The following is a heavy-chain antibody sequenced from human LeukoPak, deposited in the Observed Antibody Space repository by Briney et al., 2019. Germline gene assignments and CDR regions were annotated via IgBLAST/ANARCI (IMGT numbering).Heavy chain of an antibody. CDR3: ARGHKFGGGGTLWWTTTIHYYYGMDV. CDR2: IWYDGSNK. CDR1: GFTFSSYG. V-gene: IGHV3-33*01. Sequence: PGRSLRLSCAASGFTFSSYGMHWVRQAPGKGLEWVAVIWYDGSNKYYADSVKGRFTVSRDNSKNTLNLQMNSLRAEDTAVYYCARGHKFGGGGTLWWTTTIHYYYGMDVWGQGTTVTVSS. D-gene: IGHD2-21*01. J-gene: IGHJ6*01.